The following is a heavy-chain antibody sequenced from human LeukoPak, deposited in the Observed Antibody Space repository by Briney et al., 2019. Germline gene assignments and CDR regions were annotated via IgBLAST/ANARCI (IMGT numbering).Heavy chain of an antibody. CDR2: IYSGGNT. J-gene: IGHJ5*02. V-gene: IGHV3-53*01. CDR3: ARTLGYCSGGSCYRGVGPNWFDP. Sequence: GVSLRLSCAASVFTLSSHYMSWVPQSPGKGLEWVPVIYSGGNTYYAVSVKGRVTNTTDYSKNTLYLQMNSLRAEDTAVYYRARTLGYCSGGSCYRGVGPNWFDPWGQGTLVTVSS. D-gene: IGHD2-15*01. CDR1: VFTLSSHY.